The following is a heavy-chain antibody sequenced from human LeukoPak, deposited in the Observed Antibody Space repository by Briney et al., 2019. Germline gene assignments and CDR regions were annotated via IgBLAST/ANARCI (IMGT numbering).Heavy chain of an antibody. V-gene: IGHV3-23*01. CDR3: AKDQSCGMDV. CDR2: LSGSCSST. D-gene: IGHD1-26*01. J-gene: IGHJ6*01. Sequence: GGSLRLSCASSGFAFSTYAICWVRQAPGKGLELVSALSGSCSSTYYADSVEGRFTISSDNSKHTLYLQLNNLRAEDTVVYYCAKDQSCGMDVWGEGGTVTVS. CDR1: GFAFSTYA.